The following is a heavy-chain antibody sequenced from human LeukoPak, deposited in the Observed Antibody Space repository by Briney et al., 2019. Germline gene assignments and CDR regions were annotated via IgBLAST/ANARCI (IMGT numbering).Heavy chain of an antibody. Sequence: GASVKVSCKASGYTFTGYYMHWVRQAPGQGLEWMGWINPNSGGTNYAQKFQGKVTMTRDTSISTAYMELSRLRSDDTAVYYCARDLLELGDYYYYGMDVWGQGTTVTVSS. CDR3: ARDLLELGDYYYYGMDV. J-gene: IGHJ6*02. V-gene: IGHV1-2*02. CDR1: GYTFTGYY. CDR2: INPNSGGT. D-gene: IGHD1-7*01.